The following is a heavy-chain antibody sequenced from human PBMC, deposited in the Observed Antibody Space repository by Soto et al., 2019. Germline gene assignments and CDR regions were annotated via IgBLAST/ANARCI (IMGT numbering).Heavy chain of an antibody. Sequence: QGHLVHSGAEVKKPGASVKVSCKGSGYIFTTYGITWVRQAPGQGLEWLGWISAHNGNTNYAQKHPGRVSVTRDTSTSTAYMELRNLRSDDTDVYYCARGRYGDYWGQGALVTVSS. CDR1: GYIFTTYG. V-gene: IGHV1-18*01. D-gene: IGHD1-1*01. CDR2: ISAHNGNT. J-gene: IGHJ4*02. CDR3: ARGRYGDY.